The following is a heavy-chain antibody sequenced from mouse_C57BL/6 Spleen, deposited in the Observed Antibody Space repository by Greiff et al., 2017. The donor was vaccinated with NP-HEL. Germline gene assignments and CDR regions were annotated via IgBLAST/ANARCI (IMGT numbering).Heavy chain of an antibody. CDR2: IDPSDSYT. D-gene: IGHD1-1*01. Sequence: QVQLQQPGAELVRPGTSVKLSCKASGYTFTSYWMHWVKQRPGQGLEWIGVIDPSDSYTNYTQKFKGKATLTVDTSSSTAYMQLSSLTSEDSAVYYCASEHYYGSSYYFDYWGKGTTLTVSS. V-gene: IGHV1-59*01. J-gene: IGHJ2*01. CDR3: ASEHYYGSSYYFDY. CDR1: GYTFTSYW.